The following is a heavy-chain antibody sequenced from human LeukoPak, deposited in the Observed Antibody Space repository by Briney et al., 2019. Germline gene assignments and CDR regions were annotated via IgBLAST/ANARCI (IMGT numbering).Heavy chain of an antibody. Sequence: LSGGSLRLSCAASGFSLSSYAVTWVRQAPGKGLEWVSVMSGSGGATYYADSVKGRFTISRQNSENTLYLQMNSLRPEDTAVYYCATIRGSNYFDYWGQGALVTVSS. V-gene: IGHV3-23*01. CDR1: GFSLSSYA. CDR3: ATIRGSNYFDY. CDR2: MSGSGGAT. D-gene: IGHD3-3*02. J-gene: IGHJ4*02.